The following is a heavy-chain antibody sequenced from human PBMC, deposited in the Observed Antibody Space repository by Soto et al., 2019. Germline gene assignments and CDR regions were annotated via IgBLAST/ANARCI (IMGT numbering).Heavy chain of an antibody. D-gene: IGHD2-21*01. J-gene: IGHJ4*02. CDR2: IRSKAYGGTT. V-gene: IGHV3-49*03. Sequence: GGSLRLSCTASGFTFGDYAMSWFRQAPGKGLEWVGFIRSKAYGGTTEYAASVRGRFTISRDDSKSIAYLQMNSLKTEDTAVYYCASHILPSYYFDYWGQGTLVTVSS. CDR1: GFTFGDYA. CDR3: ASHILPSYYFDY.